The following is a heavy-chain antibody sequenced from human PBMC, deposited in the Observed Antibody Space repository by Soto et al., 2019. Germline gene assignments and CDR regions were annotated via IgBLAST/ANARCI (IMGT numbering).Heavy chain of an antibody. J-gene: IGHJ3*02. CDR2: IWYDGSNK. D-gene: IGHD5-18*01. CDR1: GFTFSSYN. Sequence: GGSLRLSCAASGFTFSSYNMNGVRQDPGKGLEWVAVIWYDGSNKYYADSVKGRFTISRDNSKNTLYLQMNSLRAEDTAVYYCAKDFGYNYGYDAFDIWGQGTMVTVSS. V-gene: IGHV3-33*06. CDR3: AKDFGYNYGYDAFDI.